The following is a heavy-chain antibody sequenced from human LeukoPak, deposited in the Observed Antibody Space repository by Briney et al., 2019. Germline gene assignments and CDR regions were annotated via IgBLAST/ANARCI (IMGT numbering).Heavy chain of an antibody. D-gene: IGHD3-10*01. J-gene: IGHJ4*02. V-gene: IGHV4-34*01. CDR3: ASPGRYGSGRGVIGY. Sequence: PSETLSLTCAVYGGSFSGYYWSWLRQPPGKGLEWIGEINHSGSTNYNPSLKSRVTISVDTSKNQFSLKLSSVTAADTAVYYCASPGRYGSGRGVIGYWGQGTLVTVSS. CDR2: INHSGST. CDR1: GGSFSGYY.